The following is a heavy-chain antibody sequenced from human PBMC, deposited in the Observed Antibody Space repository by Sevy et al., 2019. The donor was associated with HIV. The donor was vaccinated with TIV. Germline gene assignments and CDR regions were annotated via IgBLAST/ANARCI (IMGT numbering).Heavy chain of an antibody. D-gene: IGHD3-22*01. CDR2: IKQDGSEK. CDR3: ARVKDDSSGYRFDY. CDR1: GFTFSSYG. J-gene: IGHJ4*02. Sequence: GGSLRLSCAASGFTFSSYGIHWVRQAPGKGLEWVANIKQDGSEKYYVDSVKGRFTISRDKAKNSLYLQMNSLRADDTAVYYCARVKDDSSGYRFDYWGQGTLVTVSS. V-gene: IGHV3-7*01.